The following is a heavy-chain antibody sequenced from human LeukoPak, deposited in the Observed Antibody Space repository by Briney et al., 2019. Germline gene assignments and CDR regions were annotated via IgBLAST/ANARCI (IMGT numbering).Heavy chain of an antibody. J-gene: IGHJ4*02. CDR1: GGSISSSSYY. CDR3: AKLYYYDSSGYY. Sequence: PSETPSLTCTVSGGSISSSSYYWGWIRQPPGKGLEWIGSIYYSGSTYYNLSLKSRVTISVDRSKNQFSLKLSSVTAADTAVYYCAKLYYYDSSGYYWGQGTLVTVSS. V-gene: IGHV4-39*07. D-gene: IGHD3-22*01. CDR2: IYYSGST.